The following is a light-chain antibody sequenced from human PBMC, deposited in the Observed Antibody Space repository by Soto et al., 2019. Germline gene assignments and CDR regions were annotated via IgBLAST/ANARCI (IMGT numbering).Light chain of an antibody. J-gene: IGKJ1*01. CDR3: QQSNNWPWT. CDR2: DAS. CDR1: QSVSGK. Sequence: EVLMTQSPATLSLSPGERATLSCRASQSVSGKLAWYQQKPGQAPRLLIYDASTRATGIPARFSGSGSGTEFTLTISSLQSEDFAVYYCQQSNNWPWTFGQGTKV. V-gene: IGKV3-15*01.